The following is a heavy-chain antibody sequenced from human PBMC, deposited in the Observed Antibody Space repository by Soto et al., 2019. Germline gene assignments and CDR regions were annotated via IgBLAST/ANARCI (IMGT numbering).Heavy chain of an antibody. CDR3: ASQWELLPHFQH. CDR1: GGTFSSYA. Sequence: SVKVSCKASGGTFSSYAISWVRQAPGQGLEWMGGIIPIFGTANYAQRFQGRVTITADKSTSTAYMELSSLRSEDTAVYYCASQWELLPHFQHWGQGTLVTVSS. D-gene: IGHD1-26*01. CDR2: IIPIFGTA. V-gene: IGHV1-69*06. J-gene: IGHJ1*01.